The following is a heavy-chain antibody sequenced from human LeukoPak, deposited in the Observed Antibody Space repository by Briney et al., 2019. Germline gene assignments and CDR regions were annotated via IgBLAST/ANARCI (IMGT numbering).Heavy chain of an antibody. Sequence: GGSLRLSCAASGFTFSGSVMHWVRQAAGKGLEWVGRIRSKRNNYATAYAASVKGRFTISRDDSKNMVYLHMDSLKTEDTALYYCSRLEDTSPIEVALDIWGQGTVVTVSS. CDR1: GFTFSGSV. CDR3: SRLEDTSPIEVALDI. CDR2: IRSKRNNYAT. V-gene: IGHV3-73*01. D-gene: IGHD2-2*01. J-gene: IGHJ3*02.